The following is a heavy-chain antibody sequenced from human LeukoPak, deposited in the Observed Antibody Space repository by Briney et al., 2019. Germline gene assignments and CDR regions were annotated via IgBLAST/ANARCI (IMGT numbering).Heavy chain of an antibody. Sequence: GGSLRLSCAASGFTFSSFWMSWVRQAPGKGLEWVADMNEDGSKKYYVDSVKGRFTISGDNAKNSLYLQMNSLRPEDTALYYCAKDGQNFDIWGQGTMVTVSS. J-gene: IGHJ3*02. V-gene: IGHV3-7*04. CDR2: MNEDGSKK. CDR3: AKDGQNFDI. CDR1: GFTFSSFW.